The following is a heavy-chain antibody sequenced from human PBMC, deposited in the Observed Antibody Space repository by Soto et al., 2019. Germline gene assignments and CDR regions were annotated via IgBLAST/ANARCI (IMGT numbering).Heavy chain of an antibody. D-gene: IGHD3-22*01. CDR2: ISSGSTI. CDR3: ARVIADYYDSSGYYASAYFQH. J-gene: IGHJ1*01. CDR1: GFTFSDYY. Sequence: GGSLRLSCAASGFTFSDYYMSWIRQAPGKGLEWVSYISSGSTIYYADSVKGRFTISRDNAKNSLYLQINSLRAEDTAVYYCARVIADYYDSSGYYASAYFQHWGQGTLVTVSS. V-gene: IGHV3-11*01.